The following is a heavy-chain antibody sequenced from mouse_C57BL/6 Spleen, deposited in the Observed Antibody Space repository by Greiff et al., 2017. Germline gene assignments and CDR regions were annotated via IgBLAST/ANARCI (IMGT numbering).Heavy chain of an antibody. J-gene: IGHJ3*01. Sequence: QVQLKESGPGLVAPSQSLSITCTVSGFSLTSSGVDWVRQPPGKGLEWLGVIWGGGSTNYNSALMSGLSISKDNSKSQVFLKMSSLQTDDTAMYYCAKHDGEFTQGFAYWGQGTLVTVSA. CDR1: GFSLTSSG. CDR3: AKHDGEFTQGFAY. V-gene: IGHV2-9*01. CDR2: IWGGGST.